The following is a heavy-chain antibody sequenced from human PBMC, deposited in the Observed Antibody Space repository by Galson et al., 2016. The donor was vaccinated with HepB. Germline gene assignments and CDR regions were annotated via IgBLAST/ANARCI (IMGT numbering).Heavy chain of an antibody. Sequence: SLRLSCAASGFTFSSYGMHWVRQAPGKGLEWVAVIWYDGSNKYYGDSVKGRFTISRDNSKNTLYLQMNSLRAEDTAVYYCARQNTWTREYYFDFWGQGTLVTVSS. CDR3: ARQNTWTREYYFDF. V-gene: IGHV3-33*01. CDR1: GFTFSSYG. CDR2: IWYDGSNK. J-gene: IGHJ4*02. D-gene: IGHD1/OR15-1a*01.